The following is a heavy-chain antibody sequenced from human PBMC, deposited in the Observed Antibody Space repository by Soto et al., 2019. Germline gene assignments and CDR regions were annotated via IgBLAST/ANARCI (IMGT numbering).Heavy chain of an antibody. J-gene: IGHJ5*02. CDR2: INPNSGGT. V-gene: IGHV1-2*02. Sequence: ASVKVSLKASGYALTGYYMHWVRQAPGQGLEWMGWINPNSGGTNYAQKFQGRVTMTRDTSISTAYMELSRLRSDDTAVYYCARGRGATGVVNWFDPWGQGTLVTVSS. CDR1: GYALTGYY. CDR3: ARGRGATGVVNWFDP. D-gene: IGHD1-26*01.